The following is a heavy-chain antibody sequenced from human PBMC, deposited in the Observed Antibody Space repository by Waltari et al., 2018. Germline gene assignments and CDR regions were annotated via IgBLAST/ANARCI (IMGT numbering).Heavy chain of an antibody. V-gene: IGHV3-21*05. J-gene: IGHJ4*02. CDR1: GFTFLLYT. D-gene: IGHD2-21*02. CDR3: AGGDLKY. Sequence: VQLVESGGGLVKPGVSLRLSCSASGFTFLLYTMNWVRQAPGKGLEWVSYISSSSSYKYYADSVKGRFTISRDNTKNSLYVQMNSLRAEDTAVYYCAGGDLKYWGQGTLVTVSS. CDR2: ISSSSSYK.